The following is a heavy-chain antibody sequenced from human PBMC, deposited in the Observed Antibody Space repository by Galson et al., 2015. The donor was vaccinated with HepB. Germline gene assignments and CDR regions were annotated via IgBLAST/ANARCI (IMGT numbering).Heavy chain of an antibody. J-gene: IGHJ4*02. Sequence: SLRLSCAASGFTFSSYAMHWVRQAPGKGLEWVAVISYDGSNKYYADSVKGRFTISRDNSKNTLYLQMNCLRAEDTAVYYCARGHLGWELGYFDYWGQGTLVTVSS. D-gene: IGHD1-26*01. CDR1: GFTFSSYA. CDR3: ARGHLGWELGYFDY. CDR2: ISYDGSNK. V-gene: IGHV3-30-3*01.